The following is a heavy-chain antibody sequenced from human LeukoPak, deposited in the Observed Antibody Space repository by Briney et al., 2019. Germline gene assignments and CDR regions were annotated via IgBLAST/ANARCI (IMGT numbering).Heavy chain of an antibody. J-gene: IGHJ4*02. CDR3: ASEPYYYDSSGYTPGGY. D-gene: IGHD3-22*01. CDR2: IRYDGSNK. CDR1: GFTFSSYG. Sequence: GGSLRLSCAASGFTFSSYGMHWVRQAPGKGLEWVAFIRYDGSNKYYVDSVKGRFTISRDNSKNTLYLQMNSLRAEDTAVYYCASEPYYYDSSGYTPGGYWGQGTLVTVSS. V-gene: IGHV3-30*02.